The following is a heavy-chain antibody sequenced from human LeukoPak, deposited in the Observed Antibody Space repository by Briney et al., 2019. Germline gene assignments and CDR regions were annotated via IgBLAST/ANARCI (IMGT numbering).Heavy chain of an antibody. J-gene: IGHJ4*02. V-gene: IGHV3-33*01. CDR2: IWYDGTNK. Sequence: PGGSLRLSCAASGFFFSSYGMHWVRQAPGKGLEWVALIWYDGTNKYYTDSVKGRFTISRDNSNNTLYLEMSSLRAEDTAVYYCARAHYNWNEPPFDHWGQGVLVTVSS. CDR3: ARAHYNWNEPPFDH. D-gene: IGHD1-20*01. CDR1: GFFFSSYG.